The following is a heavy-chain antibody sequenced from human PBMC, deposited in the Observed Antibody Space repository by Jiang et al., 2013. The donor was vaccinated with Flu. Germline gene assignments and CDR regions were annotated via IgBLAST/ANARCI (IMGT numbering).Heavy chain of an antibody. V-gene: IGHV1-69-2*01. Sequence: TFTDYNMHWVQQVPGKGLEWMGLVDPEDGKPVYAERFQGRVILTADTSTDTAYMELSSLRSEDTAVYYCATDQKVSDIEATGPYNYYYMAFWGKGTTVIVSS. D-gene: IGHD5-12*01. CDR1: TFTDYN. J-gene: IGHJ6*03. CDR3: ATDQKVSDIEATGPYNYYYMAF. CDR2: VDPEDGKP.